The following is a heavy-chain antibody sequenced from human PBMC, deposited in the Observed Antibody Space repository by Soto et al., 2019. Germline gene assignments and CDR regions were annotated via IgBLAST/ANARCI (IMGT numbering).Heavy chain of an antibody. CDR1: GFSFSSNW. Sequence: GGSLRLSCTASGFSFSSNWMSWVRQAPGKGPEWVANINQDGSEKYCADSVKGRFTISGDNAKNSLYLQMDSLRVEDTALYYCFNVAFGYWGRGTLVTVSS. CDR3: FNVAFGY. J-gene: IGHJ4*02. V-gene: IGHV3-7*01. CDR2: INQDGSEK.